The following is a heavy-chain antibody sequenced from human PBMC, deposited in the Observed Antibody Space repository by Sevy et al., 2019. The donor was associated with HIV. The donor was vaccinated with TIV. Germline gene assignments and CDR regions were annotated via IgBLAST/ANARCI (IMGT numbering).Heavy chain of an antibody. CDR3: AREGLGGFYSSLDR. D-gene: IGHD3-22*01. Sequence: GGSLRLSCAASGFTFTTYDMTWVRQAPGKGLEWISYISSSANDIKYEDSVKGRFTISGDNARNSLYLAMSSLGAEDTAVYYCAREGLGGFYSSLDRWGQGTLVTVSS. V-gene: IGHV3-48*03. J-gene: IGHJ5*02. CDR2: ISSSANDI. CDR1: GFTFTTYD.